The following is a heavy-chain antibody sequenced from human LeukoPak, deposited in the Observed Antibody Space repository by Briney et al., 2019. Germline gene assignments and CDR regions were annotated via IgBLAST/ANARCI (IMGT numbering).Heavy chain of an antibody. V-gene: IGHV4-39*01. CDR1: GGSISSSSYY. Sequence: SATLSLTCTVSGGSISSSSYYWGWIRQPPGKGLEWIGSIYYSGSTYYNPSLKSRVTISVDTSKNQFSLKLSSVTAADTAVYYCARRVGATLGFDIWGQGTMVTVSS. CDR3: ARRVGATLGFDI. CDR2: IYYSGST. D-gene: IGHD1-26*01. J-gene: IGHJ3*02.